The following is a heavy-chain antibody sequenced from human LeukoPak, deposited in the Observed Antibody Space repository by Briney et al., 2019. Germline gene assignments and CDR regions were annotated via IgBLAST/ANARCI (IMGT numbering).Heavy chain of an antibody. CDR1: GFTFSSFA. D-gene: IGHD2-21*02. Sequence: GGSLRLSCAASGFTFSSFAMSWVRQAPGKRLEWVSIIGAGGSKTYYADSVKGRFTISRDNSKNTLYLQMNSLRAEDTAVYYCAKGIKGSYCNGDCYLTYYYYGLDVWGQGTTVTVSS. CDR3: AKGIKGSYCNGDCYLTYYYYGLDV. J-gene: IGHJ6*02. CDR2: IGAGGSKT. V-gene: IGHV3-23*01.